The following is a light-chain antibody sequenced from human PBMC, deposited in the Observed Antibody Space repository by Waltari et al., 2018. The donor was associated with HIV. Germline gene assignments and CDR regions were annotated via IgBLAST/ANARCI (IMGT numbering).Light chain of an antibody. J-gene: IGLJ2*01. CDR2: QDI. V-gene: IGLV3-1*01. Sequence: LTQPPSVSVSPGQTASVTCSGDNSANMYSWWLLQKPGQSPVLVIYQDIKRPSGIPERFSGSNSVNTATLTISGTQAMDEADYYCQAWDSGTGVVFGGGTKLTVL. CDR1: NSANMY. CDR3: QAWDSGTGVV.